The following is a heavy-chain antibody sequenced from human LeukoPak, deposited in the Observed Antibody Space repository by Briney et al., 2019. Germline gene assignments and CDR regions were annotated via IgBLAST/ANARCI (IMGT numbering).Heavy chain of an antibody. V-gene: IGHV3-23*01. CDR1: GFTFSGRS. J-gene: IGHJ5*02. CDR2: ISGSGGST. Sequence: PGGSLRLSCAASGFTFSGRSMAWVRQTPGKGLEWVSAISGSGGSTYYADSVKGRFTISRDNSKNTLYLQMNSLRAEDTAVYYCAKEGYCSGGSCYPLTDWFDPWGQGTLVTVSS. D-gene: IGHD2-15*01. CDR3: AKEGYCSGGSCYPLTDWFDP.